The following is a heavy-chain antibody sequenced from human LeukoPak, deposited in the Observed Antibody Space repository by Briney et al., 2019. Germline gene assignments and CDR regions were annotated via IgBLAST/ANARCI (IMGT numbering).Heavy chain of an antibody. D-gene: IGHD3-22*01. V-gene: IGHV6-1*01. Sequence: KPSQTPSLTCAISGDSVSSNSAAWNWIRQSPSRGLEWLGRTYYRSKWYNDYAVSVKSRITINPDTSKNQFSLQLNSVTPEDTAVYYCARAVYYYDSSGYYMDVWGKGTTVTVSS. J-gene: IGHJ6*03. CDR2: TYYRSKWYN. CDR3: ARAVYYYDSSGYYMDV. CDR1: GDSVSSNSAA.